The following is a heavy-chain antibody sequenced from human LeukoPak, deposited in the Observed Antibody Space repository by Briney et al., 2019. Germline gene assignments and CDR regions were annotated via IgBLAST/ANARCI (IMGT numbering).Heavy chain of an antibody. CDR3: ARVVGAGYFDL. D-gene: IGHD1-26*01. J-gene: IGHJ2*01. V-gene: IGHV3-7*01. CDR1: GLTFSSYW. Sequence: GGSLRLSCAASGLTFSSYWMSWVRQAPGKGLERVANINQDGSGKYYVDSVKGRFTISRDNAKNSLYLQMNSLRAEDTAVYYCARVVGAGYFDLWGRGTLVTVSS. CDR2: INQDGSGK.